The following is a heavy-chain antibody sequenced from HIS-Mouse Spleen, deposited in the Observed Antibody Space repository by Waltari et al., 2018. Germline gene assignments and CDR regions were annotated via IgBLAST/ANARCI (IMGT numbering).Heavy chain of an antibody. CDR1: GFTFSSYG. J-gene: IGHJ3*02. D-gene: IGHD6-19*01. V-gene: IGHV3-33*01. Sequence: QVQLVESGGGVVQPGRSLRLSCAASGFTFSSYGMHWVRQAPGKGLEWVAVIWYDGSNKYYADSVKGRFTISRDNSKNTLYLQMNSLRAEDTAVYYCASLYSSGWYAFDIWGQGTMVTVSS. CDR3: ASLYSSGWYAFDI. CDR2: IWYDGSNK.